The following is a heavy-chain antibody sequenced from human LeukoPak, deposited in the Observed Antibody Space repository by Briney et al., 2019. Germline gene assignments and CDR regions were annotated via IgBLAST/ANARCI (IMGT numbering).Heavy chain of an antibody. CDR2: ISSSGSTI. CDR3: ARPRRRGVNTDAFDI. J-gene: IGHJ3*02. CDR1: GFTFSDYY. V-gene: IGHV3-11*04. D-gene: IGHD2-2*02. Sequence: GGSLRLSCAASGFTFSDYYMSWIPQAPGKGLEWVSYISSSGSTIYYADSVKGRFTISRDNAKNSLYLQMNSLRAEDTAVYYCARPRRRGVNTDAFDIWGQGTMVTVSS.